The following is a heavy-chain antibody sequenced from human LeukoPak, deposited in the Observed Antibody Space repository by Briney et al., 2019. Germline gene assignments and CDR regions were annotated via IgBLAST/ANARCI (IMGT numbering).Heavy chain of an antibody. CDR2: ISAYNGNT. CDR1: GYTFTSYG. J-gene: IGHJ6*02. CDR3: ARALRPDCSGGSCYLRSFYYYYYGMDV. V-gene: IGHV1-18*01. D-gene: IGHD2-15*01. Sequence: ASVKVSCKASGYTFTSYGISWVRQAPGQGLEWMGWISAYNGNTNYAQKLQGRVTMTTDTSTSTAHMELRSLRSDDTAVYYCARALRPDCSGGSCYLRSFYYYYYGMDVWGQGTTVTVSS.